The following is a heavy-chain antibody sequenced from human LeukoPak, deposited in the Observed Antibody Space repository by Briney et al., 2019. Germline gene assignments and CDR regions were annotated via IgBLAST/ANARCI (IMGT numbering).Heavy chain of an antibody. CDR3: AKDKLAVVPAAYFDY. Sequence: GGSLRLSCAASGFTFSSYGIHWVRQAPGKGLEWVAFIRYDGSNKYYADSVKGRFTISRDNSKNTLYLQMNSLRAEDTAVYYCAKDKLAVVPAAYFDYWGQGTLVTVSS. V-gene: IGHV3-30*02. CDR1: GFTFSSYG. CDR2: IRYDGSNK. D-gene: IGHD2-2*01. J-gene: IGHJ4*02.